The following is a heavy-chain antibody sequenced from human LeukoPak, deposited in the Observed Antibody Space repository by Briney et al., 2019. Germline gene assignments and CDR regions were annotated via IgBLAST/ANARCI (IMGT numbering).Heavy chain of an antibody. CDR3: AIDPAPATGAFDI. D-gene: IGHD1-1*01. CDR2: IFNSGDT. V-gene: IGHV3-53*01. Sequence: GGSLRLSCAASGFTISSNYMNWVRQAPGKGLEWVSVIFNSGDTYYADSVKGRFTISRDTSKNTLYLQMNSLRVDDTAVYYCAIDPAPATGAFDIWGQGTMVIIS. J-gene: IGHJ3*02. CDR1: GFTISSNY.